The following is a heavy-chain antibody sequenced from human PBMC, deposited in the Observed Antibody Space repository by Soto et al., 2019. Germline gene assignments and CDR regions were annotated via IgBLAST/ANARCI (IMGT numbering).Heavy chain of an antibody. CDR2: INAGNGDT. CDR1: GYSFSTFA. Sequence: GASVKVSCKASGYSFSTFAIHRVRQAPGQRLEWMGWINAGNGDTKYSEKFQGRVTITGRTSASTAYMDLSSLRSEDTAVYYCATQGRTTTEFDFWGQGTLVTAPQ. J-gene: IGHJ4*02. CDR3: ATQGRTTTEFDF. D-gene: IGHD4-4*01. V-gene: IGHV1-3*01.